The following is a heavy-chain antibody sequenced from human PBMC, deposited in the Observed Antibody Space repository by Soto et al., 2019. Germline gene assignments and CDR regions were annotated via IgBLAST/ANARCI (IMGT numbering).Heavy chain of an antibody. Sequence: EVQLVESGGGLVQPGGSLRLSCAASGFTFSSHWMHWVRHAPGKGLVWVSRINSDGRSTTNADSVKGRFTISRDNARNTLYLQMNSLRAEDTAVYYCARDSSSTGYSAQFDYWGQGTLVTVSS. CDR3: ARDSSSTGYSAQFDY. J-gene: IGHJ4*02. V-gene: IGHV3-74*01. CDR2: INSDGRST. CDR1: GFTFSSHW. D-gene: IGHD3-9*01.